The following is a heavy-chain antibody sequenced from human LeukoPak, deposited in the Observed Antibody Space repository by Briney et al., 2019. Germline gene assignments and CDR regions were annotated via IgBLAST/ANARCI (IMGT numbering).Heavy chain of an antibody. V-gene: IGHV1-2*02. J-gene: IGHJ4*02. CDR3: ARDGHFDY. CDR1: GYSFTGYN. Sequence: ASVKVSCKASGYSFTGYNMQWLRQAPGQGLEWMGWINPNSGGTNYAQKFQGRVTMTRDTSISTAYMELSRLRSDDTAVYYCARDGHFDYWGQGTLVTVSS. CDR2: INPNSGGT.